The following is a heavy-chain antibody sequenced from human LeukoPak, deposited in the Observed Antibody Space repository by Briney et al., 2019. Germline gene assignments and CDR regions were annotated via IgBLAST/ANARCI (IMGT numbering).Heavy chain of an antibody. D-gene: IGHD3-3*01. CDR3: AKVESPPMAFDI. CDR2: ISGSGGST. V-gene: IGHV3-23*01. Sequence: PGGSLRLSCAASGFTFNNYAMNWVRQAPGKGLEWVSVISGSGGSTYYADSVKGRFTISRDNSKNTLYLQMNSLRAEDTAVYYCAKVESPPMAFDIWGQGTMVTVSS. J-gene: IGHJ3*02. CDR1: GFTFNNYA.